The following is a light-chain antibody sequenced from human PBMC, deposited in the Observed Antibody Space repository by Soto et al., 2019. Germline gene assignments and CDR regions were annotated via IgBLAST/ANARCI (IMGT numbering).Light chain of an antibody. V-gene: IGLV1-51*01. CDR1: RSNIGTNY. J-gene: IGLJ1*01. Sequence: QSVLTQPPSVSAAPGQKVTISCSGSRSNIGTNYVSWYQQLPGTAPTLLIYDNNKRPSWIPDRFSGSKSGTSATLDITGLQTGDEADYYCISYTTSSTYVFGSGTKLTVL. CDR2: DNN. CDR3: ISYTTSSTYV.